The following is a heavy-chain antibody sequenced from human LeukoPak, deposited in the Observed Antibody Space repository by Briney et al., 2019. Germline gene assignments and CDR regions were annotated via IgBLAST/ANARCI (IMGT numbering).Heavy chain of an antibody. D-gene: IGHD5-18*01. CDR3: ARGSDTAMVLFYYFDY. J-gene: IGHJ4*02. CDR1: GFTFSSYS. CDR2: ISSSSYI. V-gene: IGHV3-21*01. Sequence: GGSLRLSCAASGFTFSSYSMNWVRQAPGKGLEWVSSISSSSYIYYADSVKGRFTISRDNAKNSLYLQMNTLRAEDTAVYYCARGSDTAMVLFYYFDYWGQGTLVTVSS.